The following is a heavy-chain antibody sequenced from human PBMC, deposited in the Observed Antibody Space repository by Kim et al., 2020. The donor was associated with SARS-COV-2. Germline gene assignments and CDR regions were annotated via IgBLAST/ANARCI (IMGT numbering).Heavy chain of an antibody. D-gene: IGHD3-10*01. J-gene: IGHJ4*02. CDR3: ARAPGLWFGELYFDY. CDR1: GGSISSGGYY. Sequence: SETLSLTCTVSGGSISSGGYYWSWIRQHPGKGLEWIGYIYYSGSTYYNPSLKSRVTISVDTSKNQFSLKLSSVTAADTAVYYCARAPGLWFGELYFDYWGQGTLVTVSS. CDR2: IYYSGST. V-gene: IGHV4-31*03.